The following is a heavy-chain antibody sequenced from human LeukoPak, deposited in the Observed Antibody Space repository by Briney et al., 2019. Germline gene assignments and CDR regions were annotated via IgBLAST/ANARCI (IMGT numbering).Heavy chain of an antibody. CDR3: ARDLSYCGGDCYPYYFDY. J-gene: IGHJ4*02. V-gene: IGHV4-31*03. D-gene: IGHD2-21*02. Sequence: PSETLSLTCTVSGGSISSGGYYWSWIRQPPGKGLEWIGNIYYSGSTVYNPSLKSRVAISIDTSKNQFSLNLSSVTAADTAVYYCARDLSYCGGDCYPYYFDYWGQGSLVTVSS. CDR2: IYYSGST. CDR1: GGSISSGGYY.